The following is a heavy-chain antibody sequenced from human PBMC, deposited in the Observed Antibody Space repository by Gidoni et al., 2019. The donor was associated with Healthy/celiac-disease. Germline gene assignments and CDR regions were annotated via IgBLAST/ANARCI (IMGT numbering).Heavy chain of an antibody. CDR2: ISSSSSYI. CDR1: GFTFSSYS. D-gene: IGHD1-26*01. V-gene: IGHV3-21*01. CDR3: ARGGNSGSFPYFDY. Sequence: EVQLVESGGGLVKPGGSLRLSCAASGFTFSSYSMNWVRQAPGKGLEWVSSISSSSSYIYYADSVKGRFTISRDNAKNSLYLQMNSLRAEDTAVYYCARGGNSGSFPYFDYWGQGTLVTVSA. J-gene: IGHJ4*02.